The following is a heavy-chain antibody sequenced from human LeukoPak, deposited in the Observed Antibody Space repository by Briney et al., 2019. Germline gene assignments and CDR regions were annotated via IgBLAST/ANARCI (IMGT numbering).Heavy chain of an antibody. J-gene: IGHJ3*02. CDR1: GFTFSSYS. CDR2: ISSSSSYI. Sequence: PGGSLRLSCAASGFTFSSYSMNWVRQAPGKGPEWVSSISSSSSYIYYADSVKSRFTISRDNAKNSLYLQMNSLRAEDTAVYYCARGRGLPPEAFDIWGQGTMVTVSS. V-gene: IGHV3-21*01. CDR3: ARGRGLPPEAFDI. D-gene: IGHD5-18*01.